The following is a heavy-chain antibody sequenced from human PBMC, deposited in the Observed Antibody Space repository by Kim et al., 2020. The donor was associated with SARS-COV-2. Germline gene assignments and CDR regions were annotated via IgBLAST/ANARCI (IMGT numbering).Heavy chain of an antibody. Sequence: GGSLRLSCAGSGFTFSTYGMHWVRQAPGKGLEWIGVITFDGSKKYYADSVRGRFTLSRDDSKNTVYLQMNSLRVEDTAIYFCARTRGGTSTWYADKWGQGTLVTVSA. D-gene: IGHD6-13*01. J-gene: IGHJ4*02. CDR2: ITFDGSKK. V-gene: IGHV3-33*08. CDR3: ARTRGGTSTWYADK. CDR1: GFTFSTYG.